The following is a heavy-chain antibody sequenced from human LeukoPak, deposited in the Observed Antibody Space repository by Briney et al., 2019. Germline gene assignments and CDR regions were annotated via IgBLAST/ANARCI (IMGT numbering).Heavy chain of an antibody. Sequence: ASVKVSCKASGYTFTSYGISWVRQAPGQGLEWMGWISAYNGNTNYAQKLQGRATMTTDTSTSTAYMELRSLRSDDTAVYYCARDGGIRAVGHDAFDIWGQGTMVTVSS. CDR1: GYTFTSYG. CDR2: ISAYNGNT. CDR3: ARDGGIRAVGHDAFDI. V-gene: IGHV1-18*04. D-gene: IGHD6-19*01. J-gene: IGHJ3*02.